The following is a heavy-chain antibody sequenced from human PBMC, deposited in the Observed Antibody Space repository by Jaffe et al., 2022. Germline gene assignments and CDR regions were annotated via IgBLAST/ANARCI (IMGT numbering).Heavy chain of an antibody. J-gene: IGHJ6*03. CDR3: ARTTEKLGYCSSTSCFYYYYYYMDV. D-gene: IGHD2-2*01. Sequence: EVQLVESGGGLVQPGGSLRLSCAASGFTFSSYWMSWVRQAPGKGLEWVANIKQDGSEKYYVDSVKGRFTISRDNAKNSLYLQMNSLRAEDTAVYYCARTTEKLGYCSSTSCFYYYYYYMDVWGKGTTVTVSS. V-gene: IGHV3-7*01. CDR1: GFTFSSYW. CDR2: IKQDGSEK.